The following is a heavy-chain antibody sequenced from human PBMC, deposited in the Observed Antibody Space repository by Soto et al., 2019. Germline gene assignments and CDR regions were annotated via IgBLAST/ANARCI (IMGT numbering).Heavy chain of an antibody. D-gene: IGHD1-1*01. CDR3: ARGRYGDY. CDR1: GYTFTIYV. CDR2: ISAHNGNT. J-gene: IGHJ4*02. V-gene: IGHV1-18*01. Sequence: QVHLVQSGAEVKKPGASVKVSCKCSGYTFTIYVITWVRQAPGQGLEWMGWISAHNGNTDYAQKVQGRVTVTRDTSTSTAYMELRSLRSDDTAVYYCARGRYGDYWGQGALVTVSS.